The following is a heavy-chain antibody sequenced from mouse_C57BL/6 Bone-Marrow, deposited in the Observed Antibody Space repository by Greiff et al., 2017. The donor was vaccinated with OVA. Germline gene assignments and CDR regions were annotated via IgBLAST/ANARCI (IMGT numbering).Heavy chain of an antibody. CDR2: SRNKANDYTT. D-gene: IGHD2-4*01. CDR3: ARVYYDYDNYAMDY. CDR1: GFTFSDFY. V-gene: IGHV7-1*01. J-gene: IGHJ4*01. Sequence: EVQGVESGGGLVQSGRSLRLSCATSGFTFSDFYMEWVRQAPGKGLEWIAASRNKANDYTTEYSASVKGRFIVSRDTSQSILYLQMNALRAEDTAIYYCARVYYDYDNYAMDYWGQGTSVTVSS.